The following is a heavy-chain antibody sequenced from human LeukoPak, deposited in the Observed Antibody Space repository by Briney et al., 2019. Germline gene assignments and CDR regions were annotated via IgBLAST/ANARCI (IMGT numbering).Heavy chain of an antibody. CDR3: AKASLYGSGSYYRFDY. CDR1: GGTFSSYA. V-gene: IGHV1-69*13. J-gene: IGHJ4*02. Sequence: SVKVSCKASGGTFSSYAISWVRQAPGQGLEWMGGIIPIFGTANYAQKFQGRVTITADESTSTAYMELSSLRSEDTAVYYCAKASLYGSGSYYRFDYWGQGTLVTVSS. D-gene: IGHD3-10*01. CDR2: IIPIFGTA.